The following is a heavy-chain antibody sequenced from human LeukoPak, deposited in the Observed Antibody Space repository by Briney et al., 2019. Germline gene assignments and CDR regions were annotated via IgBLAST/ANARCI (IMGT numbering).Heavy chain of an antibody. CDR3: AKDRDVVVVAALDY. CDR1: GFSFSSYW. J-gene: IGHJ4*02. V-gene: IGHV3-23*01. Sequence: GGSLRLSCAASGFSFSSYWMTWVRQAPGKGLEWVSAISGSGGSTYYADSVKGRFTISRDNSKNTLYLQMNSLRAEDTAVYYCAKDRDVVVVAALDYWGQGTLVTVSS. CDR2: ISGSGGST. D-gene: IGHD2-15*01.